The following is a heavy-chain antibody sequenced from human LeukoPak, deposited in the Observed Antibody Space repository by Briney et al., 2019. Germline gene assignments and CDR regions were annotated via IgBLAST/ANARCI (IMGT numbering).Heavy chain of an antibody. CDR2: ISSSGSTI. V-gene: IGHV3-11*01. D-gene: IGHD6-6*01. CDR3: ARYFGSSEYYFDY. Sequence: GGSLRLSCAASGFTFSDHYMSWIRQAPGKGLEWVSYISSSGSTIYYADSVKGRFTISRDNAKNSLYLQMNSLRAEDTAVYYCARYFGSSEYYFDYWGQGTLVTVSS. J-gene: IGHJ4*02. CDR1: GFTFSDHY.